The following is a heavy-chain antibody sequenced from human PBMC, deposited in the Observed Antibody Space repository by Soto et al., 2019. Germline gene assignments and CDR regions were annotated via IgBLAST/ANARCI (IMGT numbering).Heavy chain of an antibody. CDR2: IIPIFGTA. V-gene: IGHV1-69*06. Sequence: SVKVSCKASGGTFSSYAISWVRQAPGQGLEWMGGIIPIFGTANYAQKFQGRVTITADKSTSTAYMELSSLRSEDTAVYYCARDLLAWGSRNYYYGMDVWGQGTTVTVYS. CDR1: GGTFSSYA. J-gene: IGHJ6*02. CDR3: ARDLLAWGSRNYYYGMDV. D-gene: IGHD3-16*01.